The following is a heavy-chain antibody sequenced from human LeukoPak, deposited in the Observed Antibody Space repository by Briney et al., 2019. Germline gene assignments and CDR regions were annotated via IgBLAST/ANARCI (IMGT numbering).Heavy chain of an antibody. Sequence: GGSLRLSCAASGFTFSSYSMNWVRQAPGKGLEWVSSISSSSSYIYYADPVKGRFTISRDNAKNSLYLQMNSLRAEDTAVYYCARYYDSSGYTPDAFDIWGQGTMVTVSS. D-gene: IGHD3-22*01. CDR2: ISSSSSYI. CDR1: GFTFSSYS. CDR3: ARYYDSSGYTPDAFDI. J-gene: IGHJ3*02. V-gene: IGHV3-21*01.